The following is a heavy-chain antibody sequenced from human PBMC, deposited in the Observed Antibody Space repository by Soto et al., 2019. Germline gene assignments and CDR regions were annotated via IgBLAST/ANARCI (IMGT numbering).Heavy chain of an antibody. CDR2: INSDGSSI. V-gene: IGHV3-74*01. CDR3: ARGLYFYDNSGYLPFDY. D-gene: IGHD3-22*01. J-gene: IGHJ4*02. CDR1: GFTFSSYW. Sequence: GGSLRLSCAASGFTFSSYWMHWVRQAPGKGLMWVSRINSDGSSISHADSVKGRFTISRDNSNNTLYLQMNSLRAEDMAVYYCARGLYFYDNSGYLPFDYWGQGTQVTVSS.